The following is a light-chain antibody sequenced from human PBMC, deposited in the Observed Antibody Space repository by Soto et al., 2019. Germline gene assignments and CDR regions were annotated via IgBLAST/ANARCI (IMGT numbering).Light chain of an antibody. CDR3: SSYTSTPTLAI. J-gene: IGLJ2*01. Sequence: QSALTQPASVSGSPGQSITISCTGTTSDVGAYNYVSWYQQYPGKAPNLMIYEVSNRPSGVSNRFSGSKSGNTASLTISGLQTEDEGDYFCSSYTSTPTLAIFGGGTKLTVL. CDR2: EVS. V-gene: IGLV2-14*01. CDR1: TSDVGAYNY.